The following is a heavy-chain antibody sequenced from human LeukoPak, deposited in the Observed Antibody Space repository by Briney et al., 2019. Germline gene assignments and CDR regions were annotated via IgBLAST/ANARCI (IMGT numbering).Heavy chain of an antibody. J-gene: IGHJ4*02. V-gene: IGHV4-34*01. CDR1: GGSFNGYY. Sequence: PSETLSLTCAVYGGSFNGYYWTWIRQPPGKGLEWIGEVNHSGSTDYNPSLKSRVTISVDTSKNQFSLKLNSVTAADTAVYYCARGQLRLSNWGQGSLVIVSS. CDR3: ARGQLRLSN. CDR2: VNHSGST. D-gene: IGHD6-25*01.